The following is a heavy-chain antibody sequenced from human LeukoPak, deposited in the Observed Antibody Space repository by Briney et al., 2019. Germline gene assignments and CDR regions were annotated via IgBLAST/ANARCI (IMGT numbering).Heavy chain of an antibody. Sequence: ASVKVSCKASGGTFSSYAISWVRQAPGQGFEWMGGIIPIFGTANYAQKFQGRVTTTADESTSTAYMELSSLRSEDTAVYYCARAGGDDILTGYPYYYGMDVWGKGTTVTVSS. J-gene: IGHJ6*04. V-gene: IGHV1-69*13. CDR1: GGTFSSYA. D-gene: IGHD3-9*01. CDR3: ARAGGDDILTGYPYYYGMDV. CDR2: IIPIFGTA.